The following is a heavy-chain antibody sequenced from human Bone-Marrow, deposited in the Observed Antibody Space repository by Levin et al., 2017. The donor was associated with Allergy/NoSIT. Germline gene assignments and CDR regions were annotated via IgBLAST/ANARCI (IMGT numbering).Heavy chain of an antibody. V-gene: IGHV3-7*03. CDR2: IKKDGTAQ. J-gene: IGHJ2*01. D-gene: IGHD6-19*01. Sequence: GGSLRLSCAASEFTFTNYWMSWVRQAPGKGPEWVANIKKDGTAQYYGDSVRGRFTISRDDAKNSLYLQMDSLSAEDTAVYYCARVGSAWPYWYFDLWGRGTLVTVSS. CDR1: EFTFTNYW. CDR3: ARVGSAWPYWYFDL.